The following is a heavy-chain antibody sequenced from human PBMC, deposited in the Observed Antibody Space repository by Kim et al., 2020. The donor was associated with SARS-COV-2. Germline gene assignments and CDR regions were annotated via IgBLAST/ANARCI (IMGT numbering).Heavy chain of an antibody. CDR2: IYYSGST. CDR1: GCSISSYY. V-gene: IGHV4-59*13. Sequence: SETLSLTCTVSGCSISSYYWRWIRQPPGKGLEWIGYIYYSGSTNYNPSLKSRVTISVDTSKNQFSLKLSFVTAADAAVYYCASGTIAAAGPRYYYYGMDVWGQGTTVTVSS. D-gene: IGHD6-13*01. J-gene: IGHJ6*02. CDR3: ASGTIAAAGPRYYYYGMDV.